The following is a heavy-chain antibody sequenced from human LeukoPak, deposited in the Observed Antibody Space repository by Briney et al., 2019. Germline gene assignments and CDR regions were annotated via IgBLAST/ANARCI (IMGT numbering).Heavy chain of an antibody. D-gene: IGHD6-13*01. CDR3: TTAIGSSWYYFDH. V-gene: IGHV1-2*02. CDR1: GYTFTGYY. CDR2: INPNSGGT. J-gene: IGHJ4*02. Sequence: ASVEVSCKASGYTFTGYYMHWVRQAPGQGLEWMGWINPNSGGTNYAQKFQGRVTMTRDTSISTAYMELSRLRSDDTAVYYCTTAIGSSWYYFDHWSQGTLVTVSS.